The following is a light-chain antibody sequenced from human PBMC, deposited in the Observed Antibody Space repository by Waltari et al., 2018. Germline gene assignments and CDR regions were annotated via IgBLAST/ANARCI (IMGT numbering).Light chain of an antibody. J-gene: IGLJ3*02. CDR1: SSDFGNYNR. CDR2: DVP. CDR3: SSPTTSITWV. Sequence: QSALTQPPSVSGSPGQSVTISCTATSSDFGNYNRVSWYQQSPGTAPKLLIYDVPNRPPGVPHRFSGSKSGHTASLAISGLQAEDEADYYCSSPTTSITWVFGGGTKLTVL. V-gene: IGLV2-18*02.